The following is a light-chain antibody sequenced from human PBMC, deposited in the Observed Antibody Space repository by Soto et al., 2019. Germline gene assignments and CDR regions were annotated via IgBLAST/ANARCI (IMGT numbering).Light chain of an antibody. J-gene: IGKJ5*01. Sequence: AIRMTQSPSSLSASTGDRVTITCRASQGISSYLAWYQQKPGKAPKLLIYAASTLQSGVPSRFSGSGSGTAFTLTISCLQSEDFATYYCQQYYSYPSINFGQGTRLE. CDR2: AAS. CDR3: QQYYSYPSIN. CDR1: QGISSY. V-gene: IGKV1-8*01.